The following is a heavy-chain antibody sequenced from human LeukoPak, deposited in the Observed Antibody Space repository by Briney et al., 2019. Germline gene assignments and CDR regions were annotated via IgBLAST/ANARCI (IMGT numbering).Heavy chain of an antibody. CDR2: MNPNSGNT. J-gene: IGHJ5*02. CDR3: ARAYGFWSGYYMYNWFDP. V-gene: IGHV1-8*01. CDR1: GYTFTSYD. Sequence: ASVKVSCKASGYTFTSYDINWVRQATGQGLEWMGWMNPNSGNTGYAQKFQGRVTMTRNTSISTAYMELSSLRSEETAAYYCARAYGFWSGYYMYNWFDPCGQGNLVTVSS. D-gene: IGHD3-3*01.